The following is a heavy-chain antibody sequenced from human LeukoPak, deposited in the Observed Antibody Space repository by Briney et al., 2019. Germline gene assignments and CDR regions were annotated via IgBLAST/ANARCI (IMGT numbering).Heavy chain of an antibody. V-gene: IGHV4-39*07. CDR3: ARGFPPGRGRTELGFDY. J-gene: IGHJ4*02. D-gene: IGHD3-10*01. CDR1: XGSIXXSXYY. CDR2: IYYSGST. Sequence: XSXGSIXXSXYYXXXIXQPXXXXXXWXGXIYYSGSTYYNPSLKSRVTISVDTSKNQFSLKLSSVTAADTAVYYCARGFPPGRGRTELGFDYWGQGTLVTVSS.